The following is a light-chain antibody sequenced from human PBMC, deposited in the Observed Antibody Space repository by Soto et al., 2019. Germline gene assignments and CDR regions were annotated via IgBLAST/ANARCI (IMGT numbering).Light chain of an antibody. J-gene: IGKJ4*01. CDR3: QQSYSSLLT. V-gene: IGKV1-39*01. CDR1: QSISDY. CDR2: AAS. Sequence: DVQMTQSPSSLPASVGDTVTITCRASQSISDYLNWYQQKPGKAPKVLIYAASRLQSGVPSRFSGSGSGTDFTLTISSLQPEDFATYYCQQSYSSLLTFGGGTKVEIK.